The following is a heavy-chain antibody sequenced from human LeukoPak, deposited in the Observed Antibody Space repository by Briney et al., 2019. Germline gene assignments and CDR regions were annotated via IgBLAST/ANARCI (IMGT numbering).Heavy chain of an antibody. J-gene: IGHJ5*02. CDR1: GYTFTGYY. CDR2: INPNSGGT. D-gene: IGHD6-19*01. Sequence: ASVKVSCKASGYTFTGYYMHWVRQAPGQGLEWMGWINPNSGGTNYAQKFQGWVTMTRDTSISTAYMELSRLRSDDTAVYNCARDKAVAGMGYNWFDPWGQGTLVTVSS. V-gene: IGHV1-2*04. CDR3: ARDKAVAGMGYNWFDP.